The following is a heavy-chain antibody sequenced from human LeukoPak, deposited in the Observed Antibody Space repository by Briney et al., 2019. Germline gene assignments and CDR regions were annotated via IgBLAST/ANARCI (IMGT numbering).Heavy chain of an antibody. CDR2: IIPIFGTA. Sequence: SVTVSCKASGGTFSSYAISWVRQAPGQGLEWMGGIIPIFGTANYAQKFQGRVTVTADESTSTAYMELSSLRSEDTAVYYCARFFDCGGDCYWEGYFDYWGQGTPVTVSS. CDR3: ARFFDCGGDCYWEGYFDY. J-gene: IGHJ4*02. D-gene: IGHD2-21*02. CDR1: GGTFSSYA. V-gene: IGHV1-69*13.